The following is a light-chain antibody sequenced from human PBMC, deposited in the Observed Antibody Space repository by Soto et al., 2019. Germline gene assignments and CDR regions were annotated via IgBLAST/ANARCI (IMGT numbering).Light chain of an antibody. CDR3: QQYGTSRYT. J-gene: IGKJ2*01. Sequence: EIVLTQSPGTLSLSPGERATLSCRAKERISSSYLAWYQQKPGQAPRLLIYGASSRATGIPDRFSGSGSGTDFTLTISRLEPEDFAVYYCQQYGTSRYTFCQGTKLEIK. CDR2: GAS. V-gene: IGKV3-20*01. CDR1: ERISSSY.